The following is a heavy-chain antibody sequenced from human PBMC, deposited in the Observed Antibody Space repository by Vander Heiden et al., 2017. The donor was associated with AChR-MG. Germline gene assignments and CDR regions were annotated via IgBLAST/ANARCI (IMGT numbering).Heavy chain of an antibody. J-gene: IGHJ6*02. CDR3: ARGRPSGNALRYCTNGVCYPYYYGMDV. Sequence: QVQLVQSGAEVKKPGASVTVSCKASGYPFTRSAINWVGQATGQGLEWMGWMNPNSGNTGYAQKFQGRVTMTRNTSISTAYMELSSLRSEDTAVYYCARGRPSGNALRYCTNGVCYPYYYGMDVWGQGTTVTVSS. CDR1: GYPFTRSA. V-gene: IGHV1-8*01. CDR2: MNPNSGNT. D-gene: IGHD2-8*01.